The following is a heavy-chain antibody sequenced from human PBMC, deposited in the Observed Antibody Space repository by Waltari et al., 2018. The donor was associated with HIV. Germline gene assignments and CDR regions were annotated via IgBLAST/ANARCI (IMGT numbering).Heavy chain of an antibody. CDR3: ARDDYGMDV. CDR2: ISSSSSTI. Sequence: EVQLVESGGGLVQPGGSLRLSCAASGSTFSRYSMNWVRQAPGKGLEWVSYISSSSSTIYYADSVKGRFTISRDNAKNSLYLQMNSLRAEDTAVYYCARDDYGMDVWGQGTTVTVSS. CDR1: GSTFSRYS. V-gene: IGHV3-48*04. J-gene: IGHJ6*02.